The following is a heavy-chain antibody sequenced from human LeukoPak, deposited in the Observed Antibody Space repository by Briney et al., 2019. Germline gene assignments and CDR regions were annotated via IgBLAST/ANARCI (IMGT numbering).Heavy chain of an antibody. CDR1: VGSIISYY. D-gene: IGHD2-15*01. CDR3: ARQYCSGGSSYRAGGDWCDP. Sequence: SEALSLTCTDSVGSIISYYWSWIRQPAGKGLEWIGRIYTSGSTNYNPSLKSRVTMSVDTSKNHLSLKLSAVTAADTAVYYCARQYCSGGSSYRAGGDWCDPWRQGTLVTVSS. J-gene: IGHJ5*02. V-gene: IGHV4-4*07. CDR2: IYTSGST.